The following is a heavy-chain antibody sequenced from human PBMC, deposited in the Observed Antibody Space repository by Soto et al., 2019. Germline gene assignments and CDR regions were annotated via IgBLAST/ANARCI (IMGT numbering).Heavy chain of an antibody. J-gene: IGHJ4*02. CDR1: GGSISSYY. D-gene: IGHD6-13*01. CDR2: ISYSGSA. CDR3: ARWPAAGTWCWDY. Sequence: QVQLQESGPGLVKPSETLSLTCTVSGGSISSYYWSWIRQPPEKGLEWIGYISYSGSANYNPSLKSRVTISVDTSKNQFSLKLSSVTAADTAVYYCARWPAAGTWCWDYWGQGTLVTVSS. V-gene: IGHV4-59*01.